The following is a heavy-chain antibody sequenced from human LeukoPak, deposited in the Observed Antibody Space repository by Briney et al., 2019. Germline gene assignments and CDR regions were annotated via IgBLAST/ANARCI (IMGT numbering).Heavy chain of an antibody. CDR2: INHSGST. CDR1: GGSFSGYY. D-gene: IGHD5-18*01. J-gene: IGHJ6*02. CDR3: ARSSREWIQLSPAYGTDV. Sequence: PSETLSLTCAVYGGSFSGYYWSWIRQPPGKGLEWIGEINHSGSTNYNPSLKSRVTISVDTSKNQFSLKLSSVTAADTAVYYCARSSREWIQLSPAYGTDVWGQGTTVTVSS. V-gene: IGHV4-34*01.